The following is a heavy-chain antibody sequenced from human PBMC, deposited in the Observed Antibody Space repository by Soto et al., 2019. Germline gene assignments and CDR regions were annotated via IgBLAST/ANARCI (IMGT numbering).Heavy chain of an antibody. J-gene: IGHJ4*02. CDR2: ISRNRGTI. D-gene: IGHD4-4*01. CDR1: GFTFENYA. V-gene: IGHV3-9*01. CDR3: AKDKLYSNFEHYFDY. Sequence: EVQLVESGGGFVQPGRSLRLSCTSSGFTFENYAMHWVRQAPGKGLEWVSGISRNRGTIGYADSVRGRFTISRDNAKNSLYLQMDSLRPEDTALYYCAKDKLYSNFEHYFDYWGRGTLVTVSS.